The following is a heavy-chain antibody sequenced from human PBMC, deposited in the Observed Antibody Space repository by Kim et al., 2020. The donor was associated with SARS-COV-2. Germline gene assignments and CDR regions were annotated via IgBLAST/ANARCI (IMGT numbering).Heavy chain of an antibody. D-gene: IGHD1-26*01. V-gene: IGHV3-48*02. CDR1: GFTFNLYS. CDR2: ISSSGSAI. Sequence: GGSLRLSCAASGFTFNLYSMNWVRQAPGKGLEWVSYISSSGSAIYQADSVKGRFTISRDNAKNSLYLQMNSLRDEETAVYFCARYIKSKSGPAQGWGQGTPVTVSS. CDR3: ARYIKSKSGPAQG. J-gene: IGHJ4*02.